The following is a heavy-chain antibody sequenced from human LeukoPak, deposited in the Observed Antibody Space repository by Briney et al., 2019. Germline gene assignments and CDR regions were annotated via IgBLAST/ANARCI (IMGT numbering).Heavy chain of an antibody. V-gene: IGHV3-7*01. D-gene: IGHD6-25*01. CDR1: GFTFSEYC. J-gene: IGHJ4*02. CDR3: ARDPLRGDGSAIDH. Sequence: PGGSLRLSCATSGFTFSEYCMNWVRQAPGKGLECVSSISEDVTTTYYLDSVEGRFTVSRDTAKKSLFLQMDSLRVEDAAVYYCARDPLRGDGSAIDHWGKGTQVTVSS. CDR2: ISEDVTTT.